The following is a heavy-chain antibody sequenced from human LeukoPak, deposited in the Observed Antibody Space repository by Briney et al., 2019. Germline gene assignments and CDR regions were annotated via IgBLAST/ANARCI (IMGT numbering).Heavy chain of an antibody. J-gene: IGHJ4*02. D-gene: IGHD5-12*01. CDR2: IYGDGST. V-gene: IGHV3-53*01. Sequence: GGSLRLSCAASGFTVSSNYMTWVRQAPGKGLEWVSVIYGDGSTYYADSVKGRFTISRDNSKNTLYLQMNSLRGEDTAVYYCATNPNSGYNLGGQGILVTVSS. CDR1: GFTVSSNY. CDR3: ATNPNSGYNL.